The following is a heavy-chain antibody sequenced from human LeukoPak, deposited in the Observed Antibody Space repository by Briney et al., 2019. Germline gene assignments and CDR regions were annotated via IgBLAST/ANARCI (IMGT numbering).Heavy chain of an antibody. Sequence: PGGSLRLSCAASGFTFSSFAMHWVRQAPGKGLEYVSTISGNGDSTYYANSVRGRFTISRGNSKNTLYLQMGSLRTEDMAVYCCARSFSGMDYWGQGTLVTVSS. J-gene: IGHJ4*02. V-gene: IGHV3-64*01. CDR2: ISGNGDST. D-gene: IGHD3-10*01. CDR3: ARSFSGMDY. CDR1: GFTFSSFA.